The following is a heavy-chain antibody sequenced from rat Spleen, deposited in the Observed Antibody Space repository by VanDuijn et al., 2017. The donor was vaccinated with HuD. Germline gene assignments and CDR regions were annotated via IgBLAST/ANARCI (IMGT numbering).Heavy chain of an antibody. CDR1: GFTFSNYD. CDR2: ISPSGGST. Sequence: EVQLVESGGGLVQPGRSLKLSCAASGFTFSNYDMAWVRQAPTKGLEWVAFISPSGGSTYYRDSVKGRFTVSRDNAKSTLYLQMDSLRSEDTATYYCTTDELGGFDYWGQGVMVTVSS. V-gene: IGHV5-27*01. J-gene: IGHJ2*01. CDR3: TTDELGGFDY. D-gene: IGHD5-1*01.